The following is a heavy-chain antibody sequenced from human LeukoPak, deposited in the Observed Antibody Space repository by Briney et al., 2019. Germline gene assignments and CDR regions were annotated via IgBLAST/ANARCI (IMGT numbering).Heavy chain of an antibody. D-gene: IGHD3-3*01. Sequence: SETLSLTCTVSGGSISSSSYYWGWVRQPPGKGLEWIGSIYYSGSTYYNPSLKSRVTISVDTSKNQFSLKLSSVTAADTAVYYCARDRAGGLRFLEWLSAFDYWGQGTLVTVSS. J-gene: IGHJ4*02. CDR1: GGSISSSSYY. V-gene: IGHV4-39*07. CDR3: ARDRAGGLRFLEWLSAFDY. CDR2: IYYSGST.